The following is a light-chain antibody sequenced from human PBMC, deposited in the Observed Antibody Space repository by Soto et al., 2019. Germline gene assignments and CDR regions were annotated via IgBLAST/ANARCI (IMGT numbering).Light chain of an antibody. CDR1: SSDVGGDNY. CDR3: TSYAGGNNV. Sequence: QSALTQPPSASGSPGQSVTISCTGTSSDVGGDNYVSWYQQHPGKVPRLIIYEVNKRPSGVPDRFSGSKSGNTASLIVAGLQAEDEADYYCTSYAGGNNVFGTGTKLTVL. J-gene: IGLJ1*01. V-gene: IGLV2-8*01. CDR2: EVN.